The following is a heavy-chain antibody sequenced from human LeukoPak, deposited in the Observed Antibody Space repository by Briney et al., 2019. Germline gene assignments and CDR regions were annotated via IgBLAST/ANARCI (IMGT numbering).Heavy chain of an antibody. CDR1: VFTFSSYS. J-gene: IGHJ4*02. D-gene: IGHD6-19*01. CDR2: ISSSSSYI. Sequence: GGSLRLSCAASVFTFSSYSMNWVRQAPGKGLEWVSSISSSSSYIYYADSVKGRFTISRGNAKNSLYLQMNSLRAEDTAVYYCARENTDSGWDYWGQGTLVTVSS. CDR3: ARENTDSGWDY. V-gene: IGHV3-21*01.